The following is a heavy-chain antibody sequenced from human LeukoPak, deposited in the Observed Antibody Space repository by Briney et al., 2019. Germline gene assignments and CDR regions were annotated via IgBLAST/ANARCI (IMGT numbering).Heavy chain of an antibody. D-gene: IGHD2-2*01. V-gene: IGHV4-59*11. CDR1: GGSIGSHY. J-gene: IGHJ4*02. Sequence: SETLSLTCTVSGGSIGSHYWSWIRQPPEKGLEWIGYIYYSGSTNYNPSLKSRVTISVDTSKNQFSLKLSSVTAADTAVYYCASSPLGYCSSTSCYGTFDYWGQGTLVTVSS. CDR2: IYYSGST. CDR3: ASSPLGYCSSTSCYGTFDY.